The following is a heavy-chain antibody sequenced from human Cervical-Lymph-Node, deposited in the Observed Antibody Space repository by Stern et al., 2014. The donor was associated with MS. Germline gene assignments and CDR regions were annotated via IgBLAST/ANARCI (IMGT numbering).Heavy chain of an antibody. CDR3: ARDGGVTQALGY. CDR1: GYTFTSYY. Sequence: VQLVESGAEVKKPGASGKVSCAASGYTFTSYYMHWVRQAPGQGLEWMGIINHSGGSTSYAQKFQGRVTMTRDTSTSTVYMELSSLRSEDTAVYYCARDGGVTQALGYWGQGTLVTVSS. CDR2: INHSGGST. J-gene: IGHJ4*02. D-gene: IGHD2-21*02. V-gene: IGHV1-46*03.